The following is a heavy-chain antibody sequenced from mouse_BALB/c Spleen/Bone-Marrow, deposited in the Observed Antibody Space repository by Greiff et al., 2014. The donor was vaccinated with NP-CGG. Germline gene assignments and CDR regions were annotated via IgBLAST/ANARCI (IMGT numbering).Heavy chain of an antibody. V-gene: IGHV1-77*01. D-gene: IGHD2-2*01. CDR2: IYPGSGNT. J-gene: IGHJ3*01. Sequence: QVQLQQSGAELARPGASVKLSCKASGYTFTDYYINWVKQRTGQGLEWIGEIYPGSGNTYYNEKFKGKARLTADKSSSTAYMQLSSLTSEDSAVYFCARSRGYAWFAYWGQGTLVTVSA. CDR3: ARSRGYAWFAY. CDR1: GYTFTDYY.